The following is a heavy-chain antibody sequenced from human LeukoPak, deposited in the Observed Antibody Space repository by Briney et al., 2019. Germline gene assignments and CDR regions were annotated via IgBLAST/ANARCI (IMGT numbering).Heavy chain of an antibody. J-gene: IGHJ1*01. D-gene: IGHD3-10*01. CDR3: ARVSGPGMNEYFHL. Sequence: PGGSLRLSCAASGFTFSGAWLHWVRQAPGKGLVWVSRINNDGTTTKYADSVKGRFTISRGNAKNTLYLQMNSLRAEDTAVYYCARVSGPGMNEYFHLWGQGTLVTVPS. CDR2: INNDGTTT. CDR1: GFTFSGAW. V-gene: IGHV3-74*01.